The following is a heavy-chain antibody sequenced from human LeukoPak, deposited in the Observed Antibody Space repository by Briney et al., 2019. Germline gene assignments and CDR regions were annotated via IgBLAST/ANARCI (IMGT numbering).Heavy chain of an antibody. D-gene: IGHD3-22*01. Sequence: PGRSLRLSCVGSGFNFDEYAMHWVRQPPGKGLEWVAGISSNSDDIGYVDSVKGRFTISRDNSKNTLYLEMSSLRIEDTAVYYCAKDPYSSRMEYFQQWGQGTLVIVSS. CDR1: GFNFDEYA. J-gene: IGHJ1*01. CDR3: AKDPYSSRMEYFQQ. V-gene: IGHV3-9*01. CDR2: ISSNSDDI.